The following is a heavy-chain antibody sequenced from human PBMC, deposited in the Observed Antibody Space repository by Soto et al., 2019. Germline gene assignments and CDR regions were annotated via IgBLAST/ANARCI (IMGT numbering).Heavy chain of an antibody. CDR3: ARRGPGTYFDY. V-gene: IGHV3-74*01. Sequence: GGSLRLSCAASGFTFSSSWMHWVRQVPGKGLMWVSRISFDGSRTAYAESVKGRFTISRDNARNTLYLQMNSLRTEDTAVYYCARRGPGTYFDYWGQGTLVTVSS. CDR1: GFTFSSSW. J-gene: IGHJ4*02. CDR2: ISFDGSRT. D-gene: IGHD6-13*01.